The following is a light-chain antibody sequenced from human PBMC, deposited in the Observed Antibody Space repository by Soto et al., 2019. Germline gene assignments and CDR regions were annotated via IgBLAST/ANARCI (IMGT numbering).Light chain of an antibody. CDR3: QQIKSYPIT. CDR2: AAS. J-gene: IGKJ3*01. Sequence: DIQLTQSPSFLSASVGDRVTITCRASQDISSYLVWYQQKPGEAPKLLIYAASTLQSGVPSRFSGSGSGAECTLTISSLQPEDFATYSWQQIKSYPITFGPGTKVDIK. V-gene: IGKV1-9*01. CDR1: QDISSY.